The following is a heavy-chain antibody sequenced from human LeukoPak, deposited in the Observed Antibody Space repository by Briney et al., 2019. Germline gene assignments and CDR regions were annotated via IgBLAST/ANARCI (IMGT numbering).Heavy chain of an antibody. V-gene: IGHV4-4*07. CDR1: GGSISSYY. CDR2: IYTSGST. D-gene: IGHD3-9*01. J-gene: IGHJ4*02. Sequence: PSESLSLPCAVSGGSISSYYWSWIRQPAGKGLEWIGRIYTSGSTTYNPSLTSRVTMSVDTSKNQFSLKLSSVTAADTVGYYCARDKYYILTGYANFDYWGQRALGTVSS. CDR3: ARDKYYILTGYANFDY.